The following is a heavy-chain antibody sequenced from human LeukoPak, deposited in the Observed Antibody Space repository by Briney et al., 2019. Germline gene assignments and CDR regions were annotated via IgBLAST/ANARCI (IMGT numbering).Heavy chain of an antibody. CDR3: AKDILRWSFDY. J-gene: IGHJ4*02. CDR1: GFTVFNYA. Sequence: GGSLRLSCAASGFTVFNYAMAWVRQAPGKGLEWVSAINGGNDATNYANSVKGRFTISRDNSKNTLYLQMNNLRAEDTAVYYCAKDILRWSFDYWGQGTLVTVSS. CDR2: INGGNDAT. V-gene: IGHV3-23*01. D-gene: IGHD4-23*01.